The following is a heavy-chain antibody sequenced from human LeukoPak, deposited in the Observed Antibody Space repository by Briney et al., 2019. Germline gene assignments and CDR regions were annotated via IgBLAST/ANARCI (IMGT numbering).Heavy chain of an antibody. V-gene: IGHV4-4*07. CDR2: IYTSESP. J-gene: IGHJ2*01. Sequence: KPSETLSLPCTVSGGSISSYYWSWIRPPAGKGLEWIGRIYTSESPTYNPSLKSRVTMSLDTSKNQFSLKLSSVTAADTAVYYCARVSSSWYQDWYFDLWGRGTLVTVSS. CDR1: GGSISSYY. D-gene: IGHD6-13*01. CDR3: ARVSSSWYQDWYFDL.